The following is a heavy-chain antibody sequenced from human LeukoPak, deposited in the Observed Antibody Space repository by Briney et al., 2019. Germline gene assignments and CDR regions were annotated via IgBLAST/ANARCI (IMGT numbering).Heavy chain of an antibody. CDR3: AGSYYDSSGYYLVSYYYGMDV. V-gene: IGHV3-33*01. CDR2: IWYDGSNK. Sequence: PGGSLRLSCAASGFTFSSYGMHWVRQAPGKGLEWVAVIWYDGSNKYYADSVKGRFTISRDNSKNTLYLQMNSLRAEDTAVYYCAGSYYDSSGYYLVSYYYGMDVWGQGTTVTVSS. D-gene: IGHD3-22*01. J-gene: IGHJ6*02. CDR1: GFTFSSYG.